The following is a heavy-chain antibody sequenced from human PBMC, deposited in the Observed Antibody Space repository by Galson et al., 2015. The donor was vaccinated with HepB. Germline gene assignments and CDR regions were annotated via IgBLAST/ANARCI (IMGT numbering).Heavy chain of an antibody. V-gene: IGHV3-21*01. D-gene: IGHD5-12*01. J-gene: IGHJ4*02. CDR3: AREGYSGYDCGY. Sequence: SLRLSCAASGFTFSSYIMNWVRQAPGKGLEWVSCISSSSSYRHYADSVKGRFTISRDNAKNSLCLQMNSLRAEDTAVYYCAREGYSGYDCGYWGQGTLVTVSS. CDR1: GFTFSSYI. CDR2: ISSSSSYR.